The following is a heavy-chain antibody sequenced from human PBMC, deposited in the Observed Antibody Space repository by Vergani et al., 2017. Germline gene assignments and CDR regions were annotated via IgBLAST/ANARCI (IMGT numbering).Heavy chain of an antibody. V-gene: IGHV4-39*01. CDR3: ARPSGLYYFDD. D-gene: IGHD5-12*01. CDR2: IYYSGST. J-gene: IGHJ4*02. Sequence: QLQLQESGPGLVKPSETLSLTCTVSGGSISSSSYYWGWIRQPPGKGLEWIGSIYYSGSTYYNPSLKSRVTISVDTSKNQFSLKLSSVTAADTAVYYCARPSGLYYFDDWGQGTLVTVSS. CDR1: GGSISSSSYY.